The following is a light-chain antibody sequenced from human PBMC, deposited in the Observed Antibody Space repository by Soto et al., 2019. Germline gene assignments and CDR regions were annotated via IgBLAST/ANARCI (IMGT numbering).Light chain of an antibody. Sequence: QSVLTQPASVSGSPGQSITLSCTGTSSDVGSYHLVSWYQQHPGKAPKLMIYEVSKRPSGVSNRFSGSKSGNTASLTISGLQAEDEADYYCCSYAGSSTPYVFGTGTKVTVL. CDR1: SSDVGSYHL. CDR2: EVS. CDR3: CSYAGSSTPYV. J-gene: IGLJ1*01. V-gene: IGLV2-23*02.